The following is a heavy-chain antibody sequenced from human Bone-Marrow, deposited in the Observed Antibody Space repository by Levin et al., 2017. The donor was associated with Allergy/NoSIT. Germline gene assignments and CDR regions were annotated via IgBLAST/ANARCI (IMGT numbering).Heavy chain of an antibody. Sequence: SQTLSLTCAVYGGSFSGYYWSWIRQPPGKGLEWIGEINHSGSTNYNPSLKSRVTISVDTSKNQFSLKLSSVTAADTAVYYCARADDFWSGYSYYYGMDVWGQGTTVTVSS. CDR3: ARADDFWSGYSYYYGMDV. V-gene: IGHV4-34*01. D-gene: IGHD3-3*01. CDR1: GGSFSGYY. CDR2: INHSGST. J-gene: IGHJ6*02.